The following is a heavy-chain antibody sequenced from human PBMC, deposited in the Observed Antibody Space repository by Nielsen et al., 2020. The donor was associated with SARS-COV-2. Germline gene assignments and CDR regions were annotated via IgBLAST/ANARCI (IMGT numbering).Heavy chain of an antibody. CDR1: GFTFSSYA. CDR2: ISSDGSST. V-gene: IGHV3-74*03. Sequence: GGSLRLSCAASGFTFSSYAMHWVRQAPGKGLVWVSHISSDGSSTKYADSVKGRFTISRDNAKNTLFLQMNSLRAEDTAIYYCVRDTYYPAYGDLFDYWGQGTLVTVSS. J-gene: IGHJ4*02. D-gene: IGHD4-17*01. CDR3: VRDTYYPAYGDLFDY.